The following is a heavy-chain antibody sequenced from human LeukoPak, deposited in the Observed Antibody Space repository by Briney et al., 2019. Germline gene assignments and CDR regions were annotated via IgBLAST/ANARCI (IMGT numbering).Heavy chain of an antibody. Sequence: SQTLSLTCTVSGGSISSGSYYWSWIRQPAGKGLEWIGRIYTSGSTNYNPSLKSRVTISVDTSKNQFSLKLSSVTAAVTAVYYCARESSNGGYYYYGMDVWGQGTTVTVSS. V-gene: IGHV4-61*02. D-gene: IGHD3-16*01. CDR2: IYTSGST. CDR1: GGSISSGSYY. CDR3: ARESSNGGYYYYGMDV. J-gene: IGHJ6*02.